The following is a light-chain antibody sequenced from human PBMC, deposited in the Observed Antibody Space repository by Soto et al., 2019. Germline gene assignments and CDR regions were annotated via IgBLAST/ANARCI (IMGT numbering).Light chain of an antibody. J-gene: IGLJ2*01. CDR2: DVS. CDR3: SSYTSRGTLA. Sequence: QSVLTQPASVSGSPGQSITISCTGTSSDVGGYNSLSWYQQHPGKAPKLMIYDVSNRPSGVSNRFSGSKSGNTASLTISGLQAEDESDYYCSSYTSRGTLAFGGGTKVTVL. CDR1: SSDVGGYNS. V-gene: IGLV2-14*01.